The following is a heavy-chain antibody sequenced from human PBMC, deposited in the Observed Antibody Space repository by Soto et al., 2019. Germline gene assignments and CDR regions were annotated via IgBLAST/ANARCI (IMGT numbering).Heavy chain of an antibody. J-gene: IGHJ4*02. Sequence: EVQLLESGGGLVQPGGSLRLSCAASGFTFSSYAMSWVRQAPGKGLEWVSAISGSGGSTYYADSVKGRFTISRDNSKNTLHLQMDSHSAEDTAVYYCAKGSGYALPVGGDYYFDCWGQGTLVTVSS. CDR1: GFTFSSYA. D-gene: IGHD3-16*01. V-gene: IGHV3-23*01. CDR2: ISGSGGST. CDR3: AKGSGYALPVGGDYYFDC.